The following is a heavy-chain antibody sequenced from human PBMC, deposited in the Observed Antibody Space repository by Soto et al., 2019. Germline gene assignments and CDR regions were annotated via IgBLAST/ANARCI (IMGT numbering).Heavy chain of an antibody. J-gene: IGHJ5*02. CDR1: GFTFRSFT. CDR2: ISSNSAYI. V-gene: IGHV3-21*01. Sequence: GWSLRLSCAASGFTFRSFTMNWVRQAPGKGLEWVSTISSNSAYIYYTDALRGRFTISRDNAKNSLHLQMNSLRAEDTAVYYCTRDASRDSSARGWFDPWGPGTLVTVSS. D-gene: IGHD6-13*01. CDR3: TRDASRDSSARGWFDP.